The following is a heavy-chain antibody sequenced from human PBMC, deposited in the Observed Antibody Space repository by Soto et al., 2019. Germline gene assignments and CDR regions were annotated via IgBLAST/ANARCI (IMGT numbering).Heavy chain of an antibody. Sequence: QVQLQESGPGLVKPSETLSLTCTVSGGSISSYYWSWIRQPPGKGLEWIGYIYYSGSTNYNPSLKSRVTISVDTSKNQFSLKLSSVTAADTAVYYCARQHSSSWYGWFDPWGQGTLVTVSS. J-gene: IGHJ5*02. CDR3: ARQHSSSWYGWFDP. V-gene: IGHV4-59*08. D-gene: IGHD6-13*01. CDR1: GGSISSYY. CDR2: IYYSGST.